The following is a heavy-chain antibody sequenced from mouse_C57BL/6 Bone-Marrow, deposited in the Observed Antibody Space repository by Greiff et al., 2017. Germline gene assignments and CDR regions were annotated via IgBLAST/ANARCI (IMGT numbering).Heavy chain of an antibody. CDR3: ARSCYYGYDGAY. D-gene: IGHD2-2*01. CDR2: IYPGSGST. CDR1: GYTFTSYW. V-gene: IGHV1-55*01. Sequence: QVHVKQPGAELVKPGASVKMSCKASGYTFTSYWITWVKQRPGQGLAWIVDIYPGSGSTNYNEKFKSKATLTVDKSASTAYMQLSSLTSEDSAVYYCARSCYYGYDGAYWGQGTLVTVSA. J-gene: IGHJ3*01.